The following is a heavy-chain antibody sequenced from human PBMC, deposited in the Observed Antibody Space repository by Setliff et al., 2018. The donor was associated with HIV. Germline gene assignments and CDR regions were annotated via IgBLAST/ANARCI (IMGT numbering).Heavy chain of an antibody. Sequence: GASVKVSCKASGYSFTDYYIHWVRQAPGQGLEWMGWINPKSDGTNYAQKFQGRITMTRDTSISTAYMELSRLRSDDTAVYYCARGMDYYDTSGYYQYYFDYWGQGTLVTVSS. V-gene: IGHV1-2*02. D-gene: IGHD3-22*01. CDR3: ARGMDYYDTSGYYQYYFDY. J-gene: IGHJ4*02. CDR1: GYSFTDYY. CDR2: INPKSDGT.